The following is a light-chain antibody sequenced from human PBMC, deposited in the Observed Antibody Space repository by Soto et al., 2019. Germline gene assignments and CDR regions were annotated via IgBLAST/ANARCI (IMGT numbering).Light chain of an antibody. CDR2: AAS. CDR3: QQYKTYPLT. V-gene: IGKV1-16*01. Sequence: DIQMTQSPSSLSASVGDRVTITCRASQGISNYLAWFQRQPGKAHKXLIYAASTLQSGVPSRFRGSGSGTDFTITISSLKPEDCATDVGQQYKTYPLTFGQGTKVDIK. J-gene: IGKJ1*01. CDR1: QGISNY.